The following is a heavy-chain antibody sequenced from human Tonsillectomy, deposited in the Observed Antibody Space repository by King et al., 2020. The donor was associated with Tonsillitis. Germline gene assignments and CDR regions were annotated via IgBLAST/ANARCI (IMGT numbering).Heavy chain of an antibody. Sequence: QLQESGPGLVKPSETLSLICSVSGDSIREDTYYWGWVSQPPGKGLEWIGSGYYSGNSYYNPSLRGRLAISVDTSMNQFSLRLTPVTAADTAVYYCARQIYYSYYLDVWGRGTTITVS. CDR2: GYYSGNS. V-gene: IGHV4-39*01. J-gene: IGHJ6*03. CDR3: ARQIYYSYYLDV. CDR1: GDSIREDTYY.